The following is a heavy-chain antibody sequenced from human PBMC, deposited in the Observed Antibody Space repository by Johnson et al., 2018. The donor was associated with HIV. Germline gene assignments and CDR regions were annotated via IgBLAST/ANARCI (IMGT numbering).Heavy chain of an antibody. CDR2: IYIGGGP. Sequence: MLLVESGGGLVQPGGSLRLSCAVSGFSFSRYWMSWVRQAPGKGLRWVPVIYIGGGPYYADSLKGRFTISRDNSKNTLYLQMNSLRPEDTAVYYCARDLARRGGAAFDIWGQGTMVTVSS. CDR1: GFSFSRYW. CDR3: ARDLARRGGAAFDI. V-gene: IGHV3-66*01. J-gene: IGHJ3*02. D-gene: IGHD1-26*01.